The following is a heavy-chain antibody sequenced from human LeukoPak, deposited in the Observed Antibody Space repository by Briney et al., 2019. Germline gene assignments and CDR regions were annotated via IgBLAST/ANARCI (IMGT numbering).Heavy chain of an antibody. D-gene: IGHD5-18*01. V-gene: IGHV1-18*01. CDR3: ARGATAMASNDY. J-gene: IGHJ4*02. CDR1: GGTFSNSI. CDR2: ISAYKGNT. Sequence: ASVKVSCKTSGGTFSNSIIHWVRQAPGQGLEWMGWISAYKGNTNYAQMLQGRVTMTTDTSTSTAYMELRSLRSDDTAVYYCARGATAMASNDYWGQGTLVTVSS.